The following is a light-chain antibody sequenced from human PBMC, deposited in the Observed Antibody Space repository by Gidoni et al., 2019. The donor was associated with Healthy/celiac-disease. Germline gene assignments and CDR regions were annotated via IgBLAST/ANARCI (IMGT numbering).Light chain of an antibody. CDR1: QGISSY. J-gene: IGKJ5*01. CDR3: QQLNSYPLIT. CDR2: AAS. V-gene: IGKV1-9*01. Sequence: DIQLTQSPSFLSASVGDRVTITCRASQGISSYLAWYQQKPGKAPKLLIYAASTLQSGVPSGFSGSGSGTEFTLTISSLQPEDFATYYCQQLNSYPLITFGQGTRLEIK.